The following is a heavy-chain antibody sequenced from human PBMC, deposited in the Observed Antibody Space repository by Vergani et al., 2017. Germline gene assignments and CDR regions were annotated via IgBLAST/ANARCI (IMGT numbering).Heavy chain of an antibody. CDR2: IYHSGST. J-gene: IGHJ4*02. V-gene: IGHV4-4*02. CDR3: ASLKRRGLWFGELFPSY. CDR1: GGSISSSNW. D-gene: IGHD3-10*01. Sequence: QVQLQESGPGLVKPSGTLSLTCAVSGGSISSSNWWSWVRQPPGKGLERIGEIYHSGSTNYNPSLKSRVTISVDKSKNQFSLKLSSVTAADTAVYYCASLKRRGLWFGELFPSYWGQGTLVTVSS.